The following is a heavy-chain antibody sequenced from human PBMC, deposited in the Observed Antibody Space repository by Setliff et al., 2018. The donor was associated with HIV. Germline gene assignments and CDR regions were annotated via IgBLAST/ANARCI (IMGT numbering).Heavy chain of an antibody. CDR3: ARHSITLVVGVPERDDAFDI. D-gene: IGHD3-22*01. CDR2: IYYSGST. CDR1: GGSITTSTFY. J-gene: IGHJ3*02. V-gene: IGHV4-39*01. Sequence: PSETLSLTCTVSGGSITTSTFYWGWIRQPPGKGLEWIGSIYYSGSTYYNPSLKSRVTISVDTSKNQFSLKLSSVTAADTAVYYCARHSITLVVGVPERDDAFDIWGQGTMVTVS.